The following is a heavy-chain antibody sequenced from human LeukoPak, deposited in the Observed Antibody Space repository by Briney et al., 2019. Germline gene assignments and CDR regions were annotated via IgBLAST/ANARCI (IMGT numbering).Heavy chain of an antibody. CDR1: GGTFSSYA. V-gene: IGHV1-69*04. CDR3: ANTYSSSWFGP. J-gene: IGHJ5*02. D-gene: IGHD6-13*01. Sequence: SVRVSCKASGGTFSSYAISWVRQAPGQGLEWRGRIIPILGIANYAQKFQGRVTITADKSTSTAYMELSSLRSEDTAVYYCANTYSSSWFGPWGQGTLVTVSS. CDR2: IIPILGIA.